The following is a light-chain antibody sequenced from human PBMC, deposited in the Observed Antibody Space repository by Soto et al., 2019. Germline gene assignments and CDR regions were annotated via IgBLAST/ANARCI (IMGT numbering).Light chain of an antibody. CDR2: GAS. CDR3: QQYATSPHT. V-gene: IGKV3-20*01. J-gene: IGKJ2*01. Sequence: EIVLTQSPVTLSLSPGESATLSCRASQSVSSSQVAWYQQKPGQAPRLLIYGASSRATGIPDRFSGVGSETDFTLTINRLGPEDFAVYYCQQYATSPHTFGQGTKLEIK. CDR1: QSVSSSQ.